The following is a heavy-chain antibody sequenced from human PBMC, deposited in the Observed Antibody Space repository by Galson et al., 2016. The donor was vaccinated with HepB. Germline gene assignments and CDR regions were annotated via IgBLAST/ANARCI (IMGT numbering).Heavy chain of an antibody. CDR2: ISLDGTNA. J-gene: IGHJ4*02. CDR3: ASGPRYYDTNGYFDY. D-gene: IGHD3-22*01. V-gene: IGHV3-30-3*01. Sequence: LRLSCAASGFTFSTYAMHWVRQAPGKGLEWLALISLDGTNAYYPDSMQGRFTISRDNSMNTLYLQMSSLRAEDTAVYYCASGPRYYDTNGYFDYWGQGILVTVSS. CDR1: GFTFSTYA.